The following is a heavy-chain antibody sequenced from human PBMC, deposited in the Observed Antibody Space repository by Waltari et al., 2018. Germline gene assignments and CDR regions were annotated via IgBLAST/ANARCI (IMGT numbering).Heavy chain of an antibody. CDR1: GGSISSSNW. Sequence: QVQLQESGPGLVKPSGTLSLTCAVSGGSISSSNWWSWVRQPPGKGLEWIGEIYHSGSTNYNPSLKSRVTISVDKSKNQFSLKLNSVTAADTAVYYCARDLGGCCGGSCYTHWGQGTLVTVSS. J-gene: IGHJ4*02. V-gene: IGHV4-4*02. CDR2: IYHSGST. CDR3: ARDLGGCCGGSCYTH. D-gene: IGHD2-15*01.